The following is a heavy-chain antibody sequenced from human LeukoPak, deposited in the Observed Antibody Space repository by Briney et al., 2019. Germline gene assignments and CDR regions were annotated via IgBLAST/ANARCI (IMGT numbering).Heavy chain of an antibody. Sequence: GGSLRLSCAASGFTFSNYAMSWVRQAPGKGLEWVAAIIGRGATTHYGNSVKGRFTISRDNSKNILYLQMNGLGADDTAVYYCAKDRGSTGWYSWGLGTLVTVSS. V-gene: IGHV3-23*01. CDR1: GFTFSNYA. CDR2: IIGRGATT. D-gene: IGHD6-19*01. J-gene: IGHJ5*02. CDR3: AKDRGSTGWYS.